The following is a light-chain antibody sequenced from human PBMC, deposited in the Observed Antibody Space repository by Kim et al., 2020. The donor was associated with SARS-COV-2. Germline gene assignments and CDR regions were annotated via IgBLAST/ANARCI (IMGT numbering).Light chain of an antibody. J-gene: IGLJ2*01. Sequence: SAAPGQTASIPCAGDKLGNIDACWFRQKPCQSPVLVIYQDSKRPSGIPERFSGSNSGNTATLTISGTQAMNEADYYCQAWDSSTAVFGGGTQLTVL. CDR1: KLGNID. V-gene: IGLV3-1*01. CDR2: QDS. CDR3: QAWDSSTAV.